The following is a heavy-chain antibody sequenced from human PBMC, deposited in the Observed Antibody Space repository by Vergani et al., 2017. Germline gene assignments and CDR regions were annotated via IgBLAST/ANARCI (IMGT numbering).Heavy chain of an antibody. CDR1: GWSFSGYY. CDR2: INHSGST. CDR3: ARGRYCSGCSCYFDY. D-gene: IGHD2-15*01. J-gene: IGHJ4*02. Sequence: QVQLQQSGAGLLKPSETLSLTCAVSGWSFSGYYRSWIRQPPGKGLEWIGEINHSGSTNYNPSLKSRFTISVDTSKNQFSLKLSSVSAADTAVYYCARGRYCSGCSCYFDYWGQGTLVTVSS. V-gene: IGHV4-34*01.